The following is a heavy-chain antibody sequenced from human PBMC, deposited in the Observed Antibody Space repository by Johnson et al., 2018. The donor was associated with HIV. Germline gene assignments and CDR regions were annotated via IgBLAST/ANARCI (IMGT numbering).Heavy chain of an antibody. CDR1: GFTFSSYA. CDR2: ISYDGSNK. J-gene: IGHJ3*01. D-gene: IGHD3-10*01. Sequence: QVQLVESGGGLVQPGGSLRLSCAASGFTFSSYAMHWVRQAPGKGLDWVAVISYDGSNKYYADSVKGRFTISRDNSKNTLYLQMTSLRQDDTAVYSCYCTEHFGAGSEPKGTFDAWGQGTMVTVSS. CDR3: YCTEHFGAGSEPKGTFDA. V-gene: IGHV3-30-3*01.